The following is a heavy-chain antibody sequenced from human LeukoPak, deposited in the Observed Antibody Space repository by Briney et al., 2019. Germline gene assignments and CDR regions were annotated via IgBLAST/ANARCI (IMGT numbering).Heavy chain of an antibody. CDR1: DGSISSYY. J-gene: IGHJ4*02. D-gene: IGHD2-2*01. CDR2: IYYSGST. Sequence: SETLSLTCTVSDGSISSYYWSWIRQPPGKGLEWIGYIYYSGSTNYNPSLKSRVTISVDTSKNQFSMKLSSVTAADTAVYYCARVRDCSSSICHYYFDYWGQGTLVTVSS. V-gene: IGHV4-59*01. CDR3: ARVRDCSSSICHYYFDY.